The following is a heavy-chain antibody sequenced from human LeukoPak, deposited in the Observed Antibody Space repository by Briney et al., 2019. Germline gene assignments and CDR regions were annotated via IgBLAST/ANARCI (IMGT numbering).Heavy chain of an antibody. Sequence: PSETLSLTCTVSGGSISSGSYYWSWIRQPAGKGLEWIGRIYTSGSTNYNPSLKSRVTISVDTSKNQFSLKLSSVTAADTAVYYCARTNGDYFSGGYYYYMDVWGKGTTVTISS. CDR2: IYTSGST. J-gene: IGHJ6*03. CDR1: GGSISSGSYY. CDR3: ARTNGDYFSGGYYYYMDV. V-gene: IGHV4-61*02. D-gene: IGHD4-17*01.